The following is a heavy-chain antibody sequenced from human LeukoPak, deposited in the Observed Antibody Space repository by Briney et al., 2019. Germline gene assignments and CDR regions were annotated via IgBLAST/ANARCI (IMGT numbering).Heavy chain of an antibody. J-gene: IGHJ6*02. CDR2: INGEGSRI. V-gene: IGHV3-74*01. CDR3: ARDPGYYYYGMDV. CDR1: GFNLRTYW. Sequence: GGSLRLSCAVTGFNLRTYWIHWVRHSPGRGLEWVARINGEGSRISYADSVRGRFTISRDNAKNTAYLQMNSLRAEDTALYYCARDPGYYYYGMDVWGQGTTV.